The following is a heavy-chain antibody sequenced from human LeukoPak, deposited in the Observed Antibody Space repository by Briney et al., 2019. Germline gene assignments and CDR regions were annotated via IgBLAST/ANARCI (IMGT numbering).Heavy chain of an antibody. CDR1: GFTFSSYS. J-gene: IGHJ4*02. CDR3: ARAVGGYSYGYYFDY. Sequence: GSLRLSCAASGFTFSSYSMNWVRQAPGKGLEWVSSISSSSSYIYYADSVKGRFTISRDNAKNSLYLQMNSLRAEGTAVYYCARAVGGYSYGYYFDYWGQGTLVTVSS. CDR2: ISSSSSYI. D-gene: IGHD5-18*01. V-gene: IGHV3-21*01.